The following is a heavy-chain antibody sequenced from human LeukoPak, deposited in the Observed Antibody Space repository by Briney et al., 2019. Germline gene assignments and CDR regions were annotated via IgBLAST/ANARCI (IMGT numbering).Heavy chain of an antibody. V-gene: IGHV4-4*07. J-gene: IGHJ5*02. Sequence: PSETLSLTCTVSGGSISSYYWSWIRQPAGKGLEWIGRIYTSGSTNYNPSLKSRVTMSVDTSKNQFPLKLSSVTAADTAVYYCARAPGIAAAHNWFDPWGQGTLVTVSS. D-gene: IGHD6-13*01. CDR1: GGSISSYY. CDR2: IYTSGST. CDR3: ARAPGIAAAHNWFDP.